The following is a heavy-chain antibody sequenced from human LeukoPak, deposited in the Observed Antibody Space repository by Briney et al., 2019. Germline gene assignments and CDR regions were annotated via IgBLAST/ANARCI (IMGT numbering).Heavy chain of an antibody. D-gene: IGHD1-1*01. CDR2: IHPSGTT. V-gene: IGHV4-38-2*02. CDR3: AREMGRRITD. Sequence: PSETLSLTCAVSGFSISMGYYWVWIRQPAGQGREWIGSIHPSGTTFYNSSLNSRVTMSIDAPKNQFSLRLSLVTAADTAVYFCAREMGRRITDWGQGTLVTVSS. J-gene: IGHJ4*02. CDR1: GFSISMGYY.